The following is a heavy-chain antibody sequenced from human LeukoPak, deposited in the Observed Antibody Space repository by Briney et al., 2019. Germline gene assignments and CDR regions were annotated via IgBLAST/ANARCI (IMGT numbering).Heavy chain of an antibody. CDR3: ARVGVTTFDY. V-gene: IGHV3-21*01. D-gene: IGHD1-26*01. CDR1: RFTFSRYN. J-gene: IGHJ4*02. CDR2: ISSSSSYI. Sequence: GGSLRLSCAASRFTFSRYNMNWVRQAPGKGLEWVSSISSSSSYIYYADSVKGRFTISRDNAKNTLYLQMNSLRAEDTAVYYCARVGVTTFDYWGQGTLVTVSS.